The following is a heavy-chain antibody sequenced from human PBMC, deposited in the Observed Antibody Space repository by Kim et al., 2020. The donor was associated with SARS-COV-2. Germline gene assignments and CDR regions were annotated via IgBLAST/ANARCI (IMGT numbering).Heavy chain of an antibody. J-gene: IGHJ1*01. V-gene: IGHV4-4*02. CDR1: GVSITSGHW. CDR2: IYHSGGT. CDR3: ATD. Sequence: SETLSLTCVVSGVSITSGHWGSWVRQTPGNGLEWIGEIYHSGGTNYNPSLKRRPSILVDRHKSQIYLNLSPVTAADTGVTFCATDGGQ.